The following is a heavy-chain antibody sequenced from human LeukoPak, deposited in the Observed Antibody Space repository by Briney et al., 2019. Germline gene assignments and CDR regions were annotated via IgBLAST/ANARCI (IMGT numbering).Heavy chain of an antibody. CDR3: ARRYSGYGILDY. J-gene: IGHJ4*02. Sequence: GGSLRLSCAASGFTFSSYSMNWVRQAPGKGLEWVSYISGTSRTIYYADSVKGRFTISRDNAKNSLFLQMNSLRAEDTAVYYCARRYSGYGILDYWGQGTLVTVSS. CDR2: ISGTSRTI. CDR1: GFTFSSYS. V-gene: IGHV3-48*04. D-gene: IGHD5-12*01.